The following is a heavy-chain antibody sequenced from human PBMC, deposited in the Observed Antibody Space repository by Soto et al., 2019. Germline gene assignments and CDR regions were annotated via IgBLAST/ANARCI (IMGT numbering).Heavy chain of an antibody. J-gene: IGHJ5*02. CDR3: TKNALQGAVAGPNWFDP. CDR1: GFTFSNYA. D-gene: IGHD6-19*01. Sequence: EVQLLESGGGLVEPGGSLRLSCAASGFTFSNYAMNWVRQAPGKGLEWVSAISGSGGSTYYADSVKGRFPISRDNSKNTLDVQMNSLRAEDTAVYYCTKNALQGAVAGPNWFDPWGQGTLVTVSS. V-gene: IGHV3-23*01. CDR2: ISGSGGST.